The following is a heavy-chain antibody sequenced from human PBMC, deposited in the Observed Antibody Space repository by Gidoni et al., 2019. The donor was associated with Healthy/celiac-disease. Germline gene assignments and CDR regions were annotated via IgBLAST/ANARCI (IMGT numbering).Heavy chain of an antibody. CDR1: GYNFTRYY. D-gene: IGHD3-22*01. CDR2: INHSGAST. Sequence: QVQLVQSGAEVKKPGASVKVSCETSGYNFTRYYMHWLRQAPGQGFEWMGIINHSGASTSYAQKFQGRVTMTRDTATSTVYMELSSLRSDDTAVYYCARDLDGTSVYYESSAYSYWGQGTLLTVSS. CDR3: ARDLDGTSVYYESSAYSY. J-gene: IGHJ4*02. V-gene: IGHV1-46*01.